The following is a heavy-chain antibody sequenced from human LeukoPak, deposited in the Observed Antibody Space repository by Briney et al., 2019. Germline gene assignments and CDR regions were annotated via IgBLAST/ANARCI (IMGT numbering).Heavy chain of an antibody. CDR2: VDHRGII. J-gene: IGHJ4*02. D-gene: IGHD5-18*01. CDR1: STSFNDYY. CDR3: ARRQLWLLWYFDY. V-gene: IGHV4-34*01. Sequence: PSETLSLTCAVYSTSFNDYYWSWLRQSPGKGLEWIGEVDHRGIINYNPSLKSRITISADTSKSHFSLNLTSVTAADTAVYCCARRQLWLLWYFDYWGQGTPVTVSS.